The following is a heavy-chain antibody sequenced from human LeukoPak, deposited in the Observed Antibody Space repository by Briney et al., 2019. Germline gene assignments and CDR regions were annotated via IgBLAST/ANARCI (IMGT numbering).Heavy chain of an antibody. Sequence: ASVKVSCKASGYTFTSFAMHWVRQAPGQRLEWMGWINAGNDNTKYSQKFQGRVTITRDTSASTAYMELSSLRSEDTAVYYCARDDYYGSGSYYNFDYWGQGTLVTVSS. CDR2: INAGNDNT. D-gene: IGHD3-10*01. CDR1: GYTFTSFA. J-gene: IGHJ4*02. V-gene: IGHV1-3*01. CDR3: ARDDYYGSGSYYNFDY.